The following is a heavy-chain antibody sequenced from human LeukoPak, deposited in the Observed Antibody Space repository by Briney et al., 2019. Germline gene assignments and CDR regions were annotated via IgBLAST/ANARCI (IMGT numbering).Heavy chain of an antibody. D-gene: IGHD6-19*01. Sequence: GRSLRLSCAASGFTFSSFDMHWVRQAPGEGLEWVATLSSDGSDRRYTDSVKGRFSISRDNSKNTLYLQMNSLRAEDTAVYYCAKRLAMTGTYHFDFWGQGTLVTVSS. J-gene: IGHJ4*02. CDR3: AKRLAMTGTYHFDF. CDR1: GFTFSSFD. V-gene: IGHV3-30*18. CDR2: LSSDGSDR.